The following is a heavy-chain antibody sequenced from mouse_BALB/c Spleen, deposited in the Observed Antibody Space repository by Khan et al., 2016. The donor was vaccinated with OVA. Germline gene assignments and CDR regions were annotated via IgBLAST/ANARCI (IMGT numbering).Heavy chain of an antibody. D-gene: IGHD1-1*01. CDR2: VSPGGGYT. CDR3: ARLAYYYDSEGFAY. CDR1: GFTFSTYG. J-gene: IGHJ3*01. V-gene: IGHV5-6*01. Sequence: EVALVESGGDLVKPGGSLKLSCAASGFTFSTYGMSWVRQTPDKRLEWVATVSPGGGYTYSPDSVKGRFTISRDNAKNTLYLQMISLKSEDTAMFYCARLAYYYDSEGFAYWGQGTLVTVSA.